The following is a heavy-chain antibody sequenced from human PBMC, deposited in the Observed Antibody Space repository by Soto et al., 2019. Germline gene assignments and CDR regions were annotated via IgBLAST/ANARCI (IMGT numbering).Heavy chain of an antibody. CDR2: IYSSGST. Sequence: PSETLSLTCTVSGGSITNYYWSWIRQPTGKGLEWIGYIYSSGSTNYNPSLKSRVTISADTSKNQVSLKLTSVTAADTAVYYCARDHPHSYGIYYFDYWGQGTLVTVSS. CDR1: GGSITNYY. V-gene: IGHV4-59*01. CDR3: ARDHPHSYGIYYFDY. J-gene: IGHJ4*02. D-gene: IGHD5-18*01.